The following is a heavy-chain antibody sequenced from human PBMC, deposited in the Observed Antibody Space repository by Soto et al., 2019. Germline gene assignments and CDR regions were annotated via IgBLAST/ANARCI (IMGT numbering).Heavy chain of an antibody. D-gene: IGHD1-26*01. V-gene: IGHV3-30-3*01. CDR2: ISYDGSSK. Sequence: QVQLVESGGGVVQPGRSLRLSCEASGFSFRSYVMYWVRQAPGKGLEWVAAISYDGSSKYYADSVKGRFTISRDNSKNTLYLQMNSLRAGDTALYYGTAVWEIREYSDYWGQGTLVTVSS. CDR1: GFSFRSYV. J-gene: IGHJ4*02. CDR3: TAVWEIREYSDY.